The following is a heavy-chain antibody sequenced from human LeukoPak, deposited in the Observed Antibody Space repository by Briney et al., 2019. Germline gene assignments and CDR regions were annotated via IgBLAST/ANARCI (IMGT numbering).Heavy chain of an antibody. CDR2: ISSSSSTI. CDR3: AKRGVVIRVILVGFHKEAYYFDS. V-gene: IGHV3-48*04. D-gene: IGHD3-10*01. CDR1: GFTFSTYS. J-gene: IGHJ4*02. Sequence: GGSLRLSCAASGFTFSTYSMNWVRQAPGKGLEWVSYISSSSSTIYYADSVKGRFTISRDNAKNTLYLQMNSLRAEDTAVYFCAKRGVVIRVILVGFHKEAYYFDSWGQGALVTVSS.